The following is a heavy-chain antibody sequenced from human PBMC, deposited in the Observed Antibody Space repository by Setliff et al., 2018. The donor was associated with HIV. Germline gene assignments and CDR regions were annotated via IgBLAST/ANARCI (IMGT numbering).Heavy chain of an antibody. CDR1: GFTFGDYA. V-gene: IGHV3-49*04. J-gene: IGHJ4*02. D-gene: IGHD3-3*01. Sequence: PGGSLRLSCTASGFTFGDYAMSWVRQAPGKGLEWVSFIRSRAYGGTTEYAASVKGRFTISRDDSKNIAYLQMNSLKTEDTAVYYCTRVNYDFWSGPMTRYYFDYWGQGTLVTVSS. CDR3: TRVNYDFWSGPMTRYYFDY. CDR2: IRSRAYGGTT.